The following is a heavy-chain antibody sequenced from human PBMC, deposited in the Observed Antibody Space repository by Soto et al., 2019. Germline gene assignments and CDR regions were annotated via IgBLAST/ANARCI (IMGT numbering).Heavy chain of an antibody. Sequence: QVQLVQSGAEVKKPGASVKVSCKASGYTFTSYGISWVRQAPGQGLEWMGWINGYNGNTNHAQKLQGRVTMSTDTSTXTANMELRSLRSDDSAVYYCARMGDVPYYYYGMDVWGQGTTVTVSS. V-gene: IGHV1-18*01. CDR1: GYTFTSYG. J-gene: IGHJ6*02. CDR2: INGYNGNT. CDR3: ARMGDVPYYYYGMDV. D-gene: IGHD3-16*01.